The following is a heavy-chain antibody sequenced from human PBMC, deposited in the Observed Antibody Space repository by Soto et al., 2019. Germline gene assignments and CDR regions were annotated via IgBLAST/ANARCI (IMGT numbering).Heavy chain of an antibody. Sequence: PSETLSFTCVVSVGSITSYDWSWFRQCPGEGLECISYTAYTGNTNYNPSLKSRVTISMDTSKNQFSLKLTSMTAADTAVYYCVREMHDGFTHAFDTWGKGTMLTVSS. D-gene: IGHD3-16*01. J-gene: IGHJ5*02. CDR1: VGSITSYD. CDR2: TAYTGNT. V-gene: IGHV4-59*01. CDR3: VREMHDGFTHAFDT.